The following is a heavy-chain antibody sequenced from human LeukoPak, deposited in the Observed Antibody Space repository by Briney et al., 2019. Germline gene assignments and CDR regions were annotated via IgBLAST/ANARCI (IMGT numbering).Heavy chain of an antibody. J-gene: IGHJ4*02. Sequence: GESLKISCKGSGYNFTNYWIGWVSQMPGKGLEWVGMIYPDDSDTRYSPSFQGQVTISADKSINTACLQWGSLKASDTAMYYCARQGSYSSSWYNIDYWGQGTPVTVSS. D-gene: IGHD6-13*01. CDR1: GYNFTNYW. CDR3: ARQGSYSSSWYNIDY. CDR2: IYPDDSDT. V-gene: IGHV5-51*01.